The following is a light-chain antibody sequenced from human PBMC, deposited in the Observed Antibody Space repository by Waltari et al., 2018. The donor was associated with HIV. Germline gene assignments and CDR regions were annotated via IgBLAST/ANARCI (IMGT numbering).Light chain of an antibody. Sequence: EIVLTQSPGTLSLSPGERANLSCRASQSVSSSYLAWYQQNPGQAPRLLIYGASSRATGIPDRFSGSGSGTDFTLTISRLEPEDFAVYYCQQYGSSRAFGQGTRLEIK. V-gene: IGKV3-20*01. CDR2: GAS. CDR1: QSVSSSY. J-gene: IGKJ5*01. CDR3: QQYGSSRA.